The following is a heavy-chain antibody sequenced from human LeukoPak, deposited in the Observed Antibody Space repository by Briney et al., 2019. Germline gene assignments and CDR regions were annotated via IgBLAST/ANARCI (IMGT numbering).Heavy chain of an antibody. CDR3: ARGYTMVRGVIPYYYGMDV. CDR2: INPNSGGT. CDR1: GYTFTGYY. Sequence: ASVKVSCTASGYTFTGYYMHWVRQAPGPGLEWMGWINPNSGGTNYAQKFQGWVTMTRDTSISTACMELSRLRSDDTAVYYCARGYTMVRGVIPYYYGMDVWGKGTTVTVSS. J-gene: IGHJ6*04. D-gene: IGHD3-10*01. V-gene: IGHV1-2*04.